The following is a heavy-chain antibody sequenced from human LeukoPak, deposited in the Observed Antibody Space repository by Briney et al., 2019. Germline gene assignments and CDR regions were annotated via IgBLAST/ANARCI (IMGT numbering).Heavy chain of an antibody. J-gene: IGHJ3*02. CDR3: ARDGSAVDAFDI. D-gene: IGHD3-10*01. Sequence: SETLSLTCTVSGGSISSYYRSWIRQPPGKGLEWIGYIYYSGSTNYNPSLKSRVTISVDTSKNQFSLKLSSVTAADTAVYYCARDGSAVDAFDIWGQGTMVTVSS. V-gene: IGHV4-59*01. CDR2: IYYSGST. CDR1: GGSISSYY.